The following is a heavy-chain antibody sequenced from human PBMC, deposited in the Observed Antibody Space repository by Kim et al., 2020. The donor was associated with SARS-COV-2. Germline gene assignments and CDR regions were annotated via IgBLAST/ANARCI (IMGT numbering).Heavy chain of an antibody. D-gene: IGHD4-17*01. Sequence: RNYIYNSEYVKGRFTIARDNAKNSLSLQMNSRGAEDTAVYYCACTTVVIYWGQGTLVTVSS. CDR2: RNYI. CDR3: ACTTVVIY. J-gene: IGHJ4*02. V-gene: IGHV3-21*01.